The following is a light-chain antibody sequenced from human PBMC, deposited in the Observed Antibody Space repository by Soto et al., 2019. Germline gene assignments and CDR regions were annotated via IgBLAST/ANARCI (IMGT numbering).Light chain of an antibody. CDR2: EVS. Sequence: QSVLTQPASVSGSPGQSITISCTGTSSDVGGYNYVSWYQQHPGKAPKLMIYEVSNRPSGVSNRFSGSKSGNTASLTISGLQAEDEADYYCSSYTSSSTPRRFGGGTKLTVL. V-gene: IGLV2-14*01. CDR3: SSYTSSSTPRR. J-gene: IGLJ3*02. CDR1: SSDVGGYNY.